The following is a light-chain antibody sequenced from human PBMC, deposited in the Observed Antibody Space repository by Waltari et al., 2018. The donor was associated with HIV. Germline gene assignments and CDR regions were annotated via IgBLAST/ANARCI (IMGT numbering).Light chain of an antibody. CDR3: QVWNATTDQV. V-gene: IGLV3-21*04. CDR2: DAT. Sequence: SYVLTQPPSVSVATGTTARITCGGDKIGSKNVNWYQQKAGLAPVLVIYDATYLPSGISSRFAGSKSGNMASLTITRVEVGDEADYYCQVWNATTDQVFGGGTKVTVL. CDR1: KIGSKN. J-gene: IGLJ3*02.